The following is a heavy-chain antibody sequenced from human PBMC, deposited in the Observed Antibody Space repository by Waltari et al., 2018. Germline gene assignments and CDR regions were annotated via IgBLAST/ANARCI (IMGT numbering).Heavy chain of an antibody. Sequence: QVQLQQWGAGLLKPSETLSLTCAVYGGSFSGYYWSWIRQPPGKGLEWIGEINHSGSTNYNPSLKSRVTISVDTSKNQFSLKLSSVTAADTAVYYCARSGWRNPLYFDYWGQGTLVTVSS. CDR2: INHSGST. J-gene: IGHJ4*02. CDR3: ARSGWRNPLYFDY. V-gene: IGHV4-34*01. D-gene: IGHD6-19*01. CDR1: GGSFSGYY.